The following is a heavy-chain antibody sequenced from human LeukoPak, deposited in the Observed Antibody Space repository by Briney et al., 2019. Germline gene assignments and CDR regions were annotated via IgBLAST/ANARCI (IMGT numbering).Heavy chain of an antibody. D-gene: IGHD3-10*01. CDR3: GRHFVYYYGSGTYYPCWFDP. CDR1: GGSISDSLYY. CDR2: IYYSGIT. J-gene: IGHJ5*02. V-gene: IGHV4-39*01. Sequence: SETLSLTCTLSGGSISDSLYYWGWIRQSPGKGLEWIGSIYYSGITYYNPSLKTRFTISVDTSRNQFSLTLSSVTAADTTVYYCGRHFVYYYGSGTYYPCWFDPWGQGTLVTVSS.